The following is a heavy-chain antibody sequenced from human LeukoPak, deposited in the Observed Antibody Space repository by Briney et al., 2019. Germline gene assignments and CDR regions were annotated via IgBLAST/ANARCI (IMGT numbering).Heavy chain of an antibody. CDR3: ARDRGYATMIVVVQFDAFDI. D-gene: IGHD3-22*01. J-gene: IGHJ3*02. V-gene: IGHV1-2*02. Sequence: ASVKVSCKASGYTFTGYYMHWVRQAPGQGLEWMGWINPNSGGTNYAQKFQGRVTMTRDTSISTAYMELSRLRSDDTAVYYCARDRGYATMIVVVQFDAFDIWGQGTMVTVSS. CDR2: INPNSGGT. CDR1: GYTFTGYY.